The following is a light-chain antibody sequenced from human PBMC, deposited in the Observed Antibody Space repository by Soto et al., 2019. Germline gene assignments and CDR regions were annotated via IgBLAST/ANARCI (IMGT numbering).Light chain of an antibody. J-gene: IGKJ5*01. CDR2: GAT. CDR1: PSVSSTF. V-gene: IGKV3-20*01. Sequence: IVLTKSPGTLLLSQGAGAPPSCGASPSVSSTFASWRQLTPGQAPRLLYDGATTRTTSISNWFSGTGSGTYFTLTISRLDPEDFAVYYWQHSGDSPITFGQGTRLEIK. CDR3: QHSGDSPIT.